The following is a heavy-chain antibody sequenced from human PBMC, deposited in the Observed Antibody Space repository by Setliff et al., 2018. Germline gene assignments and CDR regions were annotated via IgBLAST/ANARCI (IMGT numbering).Heavy chain of an antibody. CDR1: GFTFSNAW. D-gene: IGHD3-10*01. V-gene: IGHV3-15*01. J-gene: IGHJ4*02. Sequence: PGGSLRLSCAASGFTFSNAWMSWVRQAPGKGLEWVGRIKSKTDGGPTDYAAPVKGRFTISRDNAKKSLDLQMNSLRVDDTAVYYCARPGRSNYWDSFDYWGQGILVTVSS. CDR3: ARPGRSNYWDSFDY. CDR2: IKSKTDGGPT.